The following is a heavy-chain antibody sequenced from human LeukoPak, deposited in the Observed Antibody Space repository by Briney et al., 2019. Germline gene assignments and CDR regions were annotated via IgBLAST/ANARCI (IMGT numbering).Heavy chain of an antibody. Sequence: GGSLRLSCAASGFTFSSYEMNWVRQAPGKGLEWVSLIRSIVTSIDYVDSVKGRFTISRDSAKNSLYLQMDSLRAEDTAVYYCARVITSTYHRHFDYWGQGILVTVSS. CDR2: IRSIVTSI. D-gene: IGHD2-2*01. CDR3: ARVITSTYHRHFDY. V-gene: IGHV3-48*03. J-gene: IGHJ4*02. CDR1: GFTFSSYE.